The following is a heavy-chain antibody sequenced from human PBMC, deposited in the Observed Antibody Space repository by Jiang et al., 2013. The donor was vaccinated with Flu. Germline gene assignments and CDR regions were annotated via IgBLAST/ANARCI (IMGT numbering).Heavy chain of an antibody. Sequence: SLRISCKGSGYSFTSYWISWVRQMSGKGLEWMGRIDPTDSYTDYSPSFQGQVTISVDKSISTAYLQWSSLQASDTAMYYCARRQRAVSGTTNYYNYYAMDVWGQGTTVTVSS. CDR1: GYSFTSYW. D-gene: IGHD1-7*01. J-gene: IGHJ6*02. V-gene: IGHV5-10-1*01. CDR3: ARRQRAVSGTTNYYNYYAMDV. CDR2: IDPTDSYT.